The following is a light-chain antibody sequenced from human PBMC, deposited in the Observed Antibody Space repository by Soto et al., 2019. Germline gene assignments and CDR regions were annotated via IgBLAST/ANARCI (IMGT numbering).Light chain of an antibody. V-gene: IGLV3-1*01. CDR1: KLGDKY. Sequence: SSELIQPPSVSVSPGQTASITCSGDKLGDKYACWYQQKPGQSPVLVIYQDSKRPSGIPERFSGSNSGNTATLTISGTQAMDEADYYCQAWDSSTVVFGGGTKLTV. CDR3: QAWDSSTVV. J-gene: IGLJ2*01. CDR2: QDS.